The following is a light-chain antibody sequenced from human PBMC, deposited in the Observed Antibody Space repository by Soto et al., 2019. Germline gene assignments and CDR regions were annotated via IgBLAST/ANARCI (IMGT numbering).Light chain of an antibody. V-gene: IGKV3-20*01. J-gene: IGKJ1*01. CDR3: QHYGTSPRT. CDR1: QGMSSSY. CDR2: GAS. Sequence: EVVLTQFPGTLSLSPGERATLSCRASQGMSSSYLAWYQEKPGQAPRLLIYGASSRATGIPDRFSGSGSGTDFTLTISRLEPEDFAVYYCQHYGTSPRTFGQGTKVEIK.